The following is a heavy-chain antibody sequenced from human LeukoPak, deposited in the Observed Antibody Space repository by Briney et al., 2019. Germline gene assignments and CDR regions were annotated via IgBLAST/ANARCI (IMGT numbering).Heavy chain of an antibody. V-gene: IGHV3-74*03. CDR2: IKNGGITT. CDR1: GSTFRTSW. J-gene: IGHJ4*02. CDR3: VRDVGYSAYD. D-gene: IGHD5-12*01. Sequence: GGSLRLSCAASGSTFRTSWMHWVRQAPGKGLVCLSLIKNGGITTTYGDSEKGRFTISRDNAMNTVFLQMDSLRAEDTAVYYCVRDVGYSAYDWGERTLVTVSS.